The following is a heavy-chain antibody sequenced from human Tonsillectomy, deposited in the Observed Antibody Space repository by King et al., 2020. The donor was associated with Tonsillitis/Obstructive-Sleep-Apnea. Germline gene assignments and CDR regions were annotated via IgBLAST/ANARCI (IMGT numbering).Heavy chain of an antibody. V-gene: IGHV4-39*01. J-gene: IGHJ5*02. Sequence: QLQESGPGLVKPSETLSLTCTVSGGSISSSNNYWGWIRQPPGKGLEWIGSIYYSGSTYYNPSLKSRVTISVDTSKKQFPLKLSSVTAADTAVYYCAGHPYYYDSNGYYTWFDPWGQGTLVTVSS. CDR1: GGSISSSNNY. CDR2: IYYSGST. D-gene: IGHD3-22*01. CDR3: AGHPYYYDSNGYYTWFDP.